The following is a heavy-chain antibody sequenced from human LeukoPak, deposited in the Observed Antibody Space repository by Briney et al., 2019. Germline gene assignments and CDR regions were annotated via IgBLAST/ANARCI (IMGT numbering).Heavy chain of an antibody. J-gene: IGHJ4*02. V-gene: IGHV4-30-4*01. CDR2: IYYSGST. CDR3: ARERNTIFGVVPDY. D-gene: IGHD3-3*01. CDR1: GGSISSGDYY. Sequence: SETLSLTCTVSGGSISSGDYYWSWIRQPPGKGLEWIGYIYYSGSTYYNPSLKSRVTISVDTSKNQFSLKLSSVTAADTGVYYCARERNTIFGVVPDYWGQGTLVTVSS.